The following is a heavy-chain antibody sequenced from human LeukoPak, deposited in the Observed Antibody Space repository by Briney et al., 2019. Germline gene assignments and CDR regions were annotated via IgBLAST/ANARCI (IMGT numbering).Heavy chain of an antibody. D-gene: IGHD5-18*01. CDR1: GFTFSTYA. Sequence: GGSLRLSCAASGFTFSTYAMSWVRQAPGKGLEWVSVISGSGGSTYYADSVKGRFTISGDNSKNTLYLQMNSLRAEDTAIYYCAKAGGERGIQLWPFDCWGQGTQVTVSS. V-gene: IGHV3-23*01. CDR3: AKAGGERGIQLWPFDC. CDR2: ISGSGGST. J-gene: IGHJ4*02.